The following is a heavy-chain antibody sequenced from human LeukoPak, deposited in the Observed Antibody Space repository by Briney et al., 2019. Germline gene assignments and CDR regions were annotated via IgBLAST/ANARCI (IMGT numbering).Heavy chain of an antibody. J-gene: IGHJ4*02. Sequence: GGSLRLSCAASGFTFSSYSMNWVRQAPGKGLEWVSSISSRSTYIYYADSLKGRFTISRNNAKNSLYLQMNSLRAEDTAVYYCAARDSYGSGSYPIDYWGQGTLVTVSS. CDR2: ISSRSTYI. CDR1: GFTFSSYS. V-gene: IGHV3-21*01. CDR3: AARDSYGSGSYPIDY. D-gene: IGHD3-10*01.